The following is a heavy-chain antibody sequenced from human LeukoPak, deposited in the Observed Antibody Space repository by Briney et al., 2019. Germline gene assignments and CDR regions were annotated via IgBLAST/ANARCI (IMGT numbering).Heavy chain of an antibody. CDR1: GGSFSGYY. Sequence: PSETLSLTCAVYGGSFSGYYWSWIRQPPGKGLEWIGEINHSGSTNCNPSLKSRVTISVDTSKNQFSLKLSSVTAADTAVYYCASLAWGYCSSTSCPYWGQGTLVTVSS. CDR3: ASLAWGYCSSTSCPY. J-gene: IGHJ4*02. CDR2: INHSGST. V-gene: IGHV4-34*01. D-gene: IGHD2-2*01.